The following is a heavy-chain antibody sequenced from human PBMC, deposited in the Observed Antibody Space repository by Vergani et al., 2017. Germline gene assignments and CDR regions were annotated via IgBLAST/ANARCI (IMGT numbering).Heavy chain of an antibody. D-gene: IGHD3-10*01. V-gene: IGHV4-4*03. Sequence: QVQLQESGPGLVKPPGTLSLTCAVSGGSISSSNWWSWVRQPPGKGLEWIGEIYHSGGTNYNPSLKSRVTISVDKSKNQFSLKLSAVTAADTAVYYCARVTMVRGVTDSFDYWGQGTLVTVSS. CDR1: GGSISSSNW. J-gene: IGHJ4*02. CDR2: IYHSGGT. CDR3: ARVTMVRGVTDSFDY.